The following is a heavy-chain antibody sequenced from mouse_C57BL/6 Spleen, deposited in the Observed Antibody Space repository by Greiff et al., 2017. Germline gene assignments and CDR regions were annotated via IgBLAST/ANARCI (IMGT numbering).Heavy chain of an antibody. V-gene: IGHV5-6*01. CDR2: ISSGGSYT. J-gene: IGHJ1*03. CDR1: GFTFSSYG. CDR3: ARHGPRYFDV. Sequence: EVKLMESGGDLVKPGGSLKLSCAASGFTFSSYGMSWVRQTPDKRLEWVATISSGGSYTYYPDSVKGRFTISRDNAKNPLYLQMSSLKSEDTAMYYCARHGPRYFDVWGTGTTVTVSS.